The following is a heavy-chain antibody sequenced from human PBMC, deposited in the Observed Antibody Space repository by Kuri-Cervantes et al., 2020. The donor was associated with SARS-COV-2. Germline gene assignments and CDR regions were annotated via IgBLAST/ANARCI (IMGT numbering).Heavy chain of an antibody. V-gene: IGHV1-18*01. D-gene: IGHD2-2*01. Sequence: ASVKVSCKASGYSLTNYDMIWVRQAPGQGLEWMGWIGTNNGNKVYAQKFQGRVTMTTDTSTNTASMELTSLRSDDTAVYYCARKSVVVPTPVDYYYAMDVWGQGTTVTVSS. CDR2: IGTNNGNK. CDR3: ARKSVVVPTPVDYYYAMDV. CDR1: GYSLTNYD. J-gene: IGHJ6*02.